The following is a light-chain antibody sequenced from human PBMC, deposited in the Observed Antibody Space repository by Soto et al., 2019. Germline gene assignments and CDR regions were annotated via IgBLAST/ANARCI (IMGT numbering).Light chain of an antibody. CDR1: QSISSY. CDR3: QQSYSTPRIT. CDR2: AAS. J-gene: IGKJ5*01. Sequence: DIQMTQSPSSLSASVGERVTITCRASQSISSYLNWYQQKPGKAPKLLIYAASSLQSGVPSRFSGSGSGTDFTLTISSLQPEDFATYYCQQSYSTPRITFGQGTRLENK. V-gene: IGKV1-39*01.